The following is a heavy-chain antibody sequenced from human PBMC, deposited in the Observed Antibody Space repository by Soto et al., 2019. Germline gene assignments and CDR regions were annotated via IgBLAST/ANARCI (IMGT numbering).Heavy chain of an antibody. CDR2: INAGNGNT. V-gene: IGHV1-3*01. D-gene: IGHD4-17*01. CDR1: GYTFTSYA. CDR3: ARDLGTVTTSVPYYYYYGMDV. Sequence: ASVKVSCKASGYTFTSYAMHWVRQAPGQRLEWMGWINAGNGNTKYSQKFQGRVTITRDTSASTAYMELSSLRSEDTAVYYCARDLGTVTTSVPYYYYYGMDVWGQGTTVTVS. J-gene: IGHJ6*02.